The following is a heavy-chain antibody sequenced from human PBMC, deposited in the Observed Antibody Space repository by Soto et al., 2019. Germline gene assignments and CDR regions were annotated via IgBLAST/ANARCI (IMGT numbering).Heavy chain of an antibody. CDR3: ARMGTESSTVVVPSTQSGGYYGMDV. CDR2: MNPNSGNT. J-gene: IGHJ6*02. Sequence: QVQLVQSGAEVKKPGASVKVSCKASGYTFTSYDINWVRQATGQGLEWMGWMNPNSGNTGYAQKFQGRVTMTRNTSIRTTYMEVSSLRCEDTAVYYCARMGTESSTVVVPSTQSGGYYGMDVWGHGTTVTVSS. D-gene: IGHD2-2*01. V-gene: IGHV1-8*01. CDR1: GYTFTSYD.